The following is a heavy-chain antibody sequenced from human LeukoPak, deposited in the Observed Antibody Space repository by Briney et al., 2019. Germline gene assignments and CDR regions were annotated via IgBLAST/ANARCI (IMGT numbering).Heavy chain of an antibody. Sequence: GGSLRLSCAASGFTFSSYAMSWVRQAPGKGLEWVSAISGSGGSTYYADSVKGRFTISRDNSKNTVFLQMNSLRVEDTAVYYCARGRIAPDYWGQGTLVTVSS. CDR2: ISGSGGST. D-gene: IGHD2-15*01. V-gene: IGHV3-23*01. CDR1: GFTFSSYA. J-gene: IGHJ4*02. CDR3: ARGRIAPDY.